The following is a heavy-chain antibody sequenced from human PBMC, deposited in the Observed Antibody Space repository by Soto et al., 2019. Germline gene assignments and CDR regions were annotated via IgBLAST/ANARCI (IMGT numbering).Heavy chain of an antibody. J-gene: IGHJ6*02. D-gene: IGHD3-10*01. Sequence: GASVKVSCKASGYTFTSYGISWVRQAPGQGLEWMGWISAYNGNTNYAQKLQGRVTMTTDTSTSTAYMELRSLRSDDTAVYYCARAEGSGSYANYGMDVWGQGTTVTVSS. CDR1: GYTFTSYG. CDR3: ARAEGSGSYANYGMDV. V-gene: IGHV1-18*04. CDR2: ISAYNGNT.